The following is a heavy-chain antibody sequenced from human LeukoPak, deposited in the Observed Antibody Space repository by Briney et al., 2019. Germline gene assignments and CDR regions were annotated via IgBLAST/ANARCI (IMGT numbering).Heavy chain of an antibody. Sequence: SETLSLTCAVYGGSFSGYYWSWIRQPPGKGLEWIGEINHSGSTNYNPSLKSRVTISVDTSKNQFSLKLSSVTAADTAVYYRAGGGYCSSTSCRYNWFDPWGQGTLVTVPS. CDR2: INHSGST. V-gene: IGHV4-34*01. CDR1: GGSFSGYY. CDR3: AGGGYCSSTSCRYNWFDP. D-gene: IGHD2-2*01. J-gene: IGHJ5*02.